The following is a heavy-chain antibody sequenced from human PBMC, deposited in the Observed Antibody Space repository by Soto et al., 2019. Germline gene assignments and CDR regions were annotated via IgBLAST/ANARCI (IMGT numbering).Heavy chain of an antibody. V-gene: IGHV3-15*01. CDR2: IKSKTDGGTT. CDR1: GLTFTNAW. D-gene: IGHD2-2*02. Sequence: GGSLRLSCEASGLTFTNAWMSWVRQAPGKGLEWVGRIKSKTDGGTTDYAAPVKGRFTISRDDSKNTLYLRMNSLKTEDTAVYYCTTDPDPKHCASASFYSAHYYGLDVWGQGTTVTVSS. J-gene: IGHJ6*02. CDR3: TTDPDPKHCASASFYSAHYYGLDV.